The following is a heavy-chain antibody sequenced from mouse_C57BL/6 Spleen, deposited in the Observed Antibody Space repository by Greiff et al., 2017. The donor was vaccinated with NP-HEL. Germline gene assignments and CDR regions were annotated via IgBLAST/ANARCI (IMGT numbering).Heavy chain of an antibody. V-gene: IGHV1-18*01. CDR1: GYTFTDYN. J-gene: IGHJ1*03. D-gene: IGHD2-1*01. CDR2: INPNNGGT. CDR3: ARRDGNQGYWYFDV. Sequence: EVQLQQSGPELVKPGASVKIPCKASGYTFTDYNMDWVKQSHGKSLEWIGDINPNNGGTIYNQKFKGKATLTVDKSSSTAYMELLSLTSEDTAVYDCARRDGNQGYWYFDVWGTGTTVTVSS.